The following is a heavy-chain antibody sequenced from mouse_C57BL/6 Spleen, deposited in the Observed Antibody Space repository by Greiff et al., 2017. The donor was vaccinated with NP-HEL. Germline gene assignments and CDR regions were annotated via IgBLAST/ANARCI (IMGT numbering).Heavy chain of an antibody. Sequence: QVQLQQSGAELVKPGASVKMSCKASGYTFTSYWITWVKQRPGQGLEWIGDIYPGSGSTNYNEKFKSKATLTVDTSSSTAYMQLSSLTSEDSAVYYCARWGIYPYYFDYWGQGTTLTVSS. V-gene: IGHV1-55*01. CDR1: GYTFTSYW. CDR3: ARWGIYPYYFDY. D-gene: IGHD2-1*01. CDR2: IYPGSGST. J-gene: IGHJ2*01.